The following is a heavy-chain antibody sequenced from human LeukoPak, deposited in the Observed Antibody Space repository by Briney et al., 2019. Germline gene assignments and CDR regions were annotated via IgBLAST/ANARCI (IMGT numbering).Heavy chain of an antibody. V-gene: IGHV3-30*02. CDR3: AKDGSGATTFGGILDY. D-gene: IGHD1-26*01. J-gene: IGHJ4*02. CDR2: IRYDGSNK. CDR1: GFTFSSYG. Sequence: PGGSLRLSCAASGFTFSSYGMHWVRQAPGKGLEWVAFIRYDGSNKYYADSVKGRFTISRDNSKNTLYLQMNSLRAEDTAVYYCAKDGSGATTFGGILDYWGQGTLVTVSS.